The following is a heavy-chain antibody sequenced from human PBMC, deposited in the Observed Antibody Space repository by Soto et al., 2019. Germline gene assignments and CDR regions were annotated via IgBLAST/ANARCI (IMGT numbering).Heavy chain of an antibody. CDR2: IIPILGIA. D-gene: IGHD2-15*01. Sequence: QVQLVQSGAEVKKPGSSVKVSCKASGGTLSSYTISWVRQAPGQGLEWMGGIIPILGIANYAQKFQGRVTITADKSTSTANMELRSLRSEDTAVYYWARERGVVVVAATSHGMDVWGQGTTVTVSS. V-gene: IGHV1-69*08. CDR1: GGTLSSYT. J-gene: IGHJ6*02. CDR3: ARERGVVVVAATSHGMDV.